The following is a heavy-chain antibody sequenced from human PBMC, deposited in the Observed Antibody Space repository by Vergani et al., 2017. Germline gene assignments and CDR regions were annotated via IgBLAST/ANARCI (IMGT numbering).Heavy chain of an antibody. V-gene: IGHV3-23*01. J-gene: IGHJ4*02. D-gene: IGHD6-19*01. CDR2: ISGSGGST. Sequence: EVQLLESGGGLVQPGGSLRLSCAASGFTFSSYAMSWVRQAPGKGLEWVSAISGSGGSTYYADSVKGRFTISRENSKNTRYLQMNSLRAEDTAVYYCAKEGLRIAVAGTFFDYWGQGTLVTVSS. CDR1: GFTFSSYA. CDR3: AKEGLRIAVAGTFFDY.